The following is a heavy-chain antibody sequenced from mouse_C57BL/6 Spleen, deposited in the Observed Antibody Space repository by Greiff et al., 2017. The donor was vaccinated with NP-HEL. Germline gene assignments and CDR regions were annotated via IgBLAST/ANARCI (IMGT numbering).Heavy chain of an antibody. Sequence: EDQLQQSGPELVKPGASVKIPCKATGYTFTDYNMDWVKQSHGKSLEWIGDINPNNGGTIYNQKFKGKATLNVDKSSSTAYMEPRSLTSEDTAVYYCARRDYGSRGGTWFAYWGQGTLVTVSA. D-gene: IGHD1-1*01. V-gene: IGHV1-18*01. CDR1: GYTFTDYN. J-gene: IGHJ3*01. CDR2: INPNNGGT. CDR3: ARRDYGSRGGTWFAY.